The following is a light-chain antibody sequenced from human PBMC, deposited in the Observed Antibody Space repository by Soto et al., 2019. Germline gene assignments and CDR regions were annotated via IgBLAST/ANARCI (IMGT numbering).Light chain of an antibody. CDR3: QQSYRTPLT. Sequence: DIQMTQSPSSLSASVGDRVTITCRASQSIITYLNWYRQKPGKAPNLLIHTASTLEGGVPTRISGSGSGTDFTLTISSLQPEDLAIYYCQQSYRTPLTFGGGTKVDIK. CDR2: TAS. CDR1: QSIITY. J-gene: IGKJ4*01. V-gene: IGKV1-39*01.